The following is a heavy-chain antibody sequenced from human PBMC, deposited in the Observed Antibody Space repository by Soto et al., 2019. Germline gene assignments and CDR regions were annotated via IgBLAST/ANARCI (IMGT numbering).Heavy chain of an antibody. Sequence: PSETLSLTCTVSGGSISSSSYYWGWIRQPPGKGLEWIGSIYYSGSTYYNPSLKSRVTISVDTSKNQFSLKLSSVTAADTAVYYCARGAYCSGGSCYALQDAFDIWGQGTMVTVS. J-gene: IGHJ3*02. CDR1: GGSISSSSYY. D-gene: IGHD2-15*01. CDR3: ARGAYCSGGSCYALQDAFDI. V-gene: IGHV4-39*01. CDR2: IYYSGST.